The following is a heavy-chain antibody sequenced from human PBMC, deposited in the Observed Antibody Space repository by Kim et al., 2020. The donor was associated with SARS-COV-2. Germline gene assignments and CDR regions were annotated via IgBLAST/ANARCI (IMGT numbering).Heavy chain of an antibody. D-gene: IGHD7-27*01. Sequence: TSSAGSGKGRFTISRDNSKNTLYRQMNSQRAEDTAIYYCAKVTGDGLDDYWGQGTLVTVSS. J-gene: IGHJ4*02. CDR2: T. CDR3: AKVTGDGLDDY. V-gene: IGHV3-23*01.